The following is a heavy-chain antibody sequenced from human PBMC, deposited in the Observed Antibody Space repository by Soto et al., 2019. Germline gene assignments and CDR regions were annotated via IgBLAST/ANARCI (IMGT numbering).Heavy chain of an antibody. CDR1: GDTFTMYS. D-gene: IGHD3-3*01. CDR2: TIPLFGTA. Sequence: QVQLVQSGAEVKKPGSSVNVSCQASGDTFTMYSITWVRQAPGQGLEWMGATIPLFGTANYAQKFQGRVTITADKSTSTVYMDLSRLRSDDTAVYYCAQIRFFGLRGGSNYNYGMNVWGLGTTVTVSS. J-gene: IGHJ6*01. CDR3: AQIRFFGLRGGSNYNYGMNV. V-gene: IGHV1-69*06.